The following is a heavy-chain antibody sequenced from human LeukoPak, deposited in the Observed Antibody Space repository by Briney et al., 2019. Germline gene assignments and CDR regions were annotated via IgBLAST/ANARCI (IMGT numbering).Heavy chain of an antibody. V-gene: IGHV6-1*01. CDR3: ARGKAVSGSPTSFFDH. J-gene: IGHJ4*02. Sequence: SQTLSLTCAISGDGVSSNSASWNWIRQSPSRGLEWLGRTFYRSKWYNDYAVSVKSRITINPDISKNQLSLQLNSVTSEDTAVYYCARGKAVSGSPTSFFDHWGQGMLVTVSS. CDR2: TFYRSKWYN. CDR1: GDGVSSNSAS. D-gene: IGHD6-19*01.